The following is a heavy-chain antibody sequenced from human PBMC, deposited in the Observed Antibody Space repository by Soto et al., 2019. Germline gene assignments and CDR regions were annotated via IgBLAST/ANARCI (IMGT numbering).Heavy chain of an antibody. CDR2: ISSSSSYI. CDR1: GFTFSSYS. D-gene: IGHD6-13*01. Sequence: PGGSLRLSCAASGFTFSSYSMNWVRQAPGKGLEWVSSISSSSSYIYYADSVKGRFTISRDNAKNSLYLQMNSLRAEDTAVYYCARVLSAAAAGAFDIWGQGTMVTVSS. CDR3: ARVLSAAAAGAFDI. V-gene: IGHV3-21*01. J-gene: IGHJ3*02.